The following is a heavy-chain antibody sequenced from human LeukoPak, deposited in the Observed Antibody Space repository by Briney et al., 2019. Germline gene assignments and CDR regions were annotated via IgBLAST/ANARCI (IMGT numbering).Heavy chain of an antibody. CDR2: INPDGGNT. J-gene: IGHJ5*02. CDR3: ARLEYYYDSSGSGT. CDR1: GYTFTNSY. V-gene: IGHV1-46*01. D-gene: IGHD3-22*01. Sequence: ASVKVSCKASGYTFTNSYTHWVRQAPGQVLEWMGLINPDGGNTNYAQNFQGRVTITADKSTSTAYMELSSLRSEDTAVYYCARLEYYYDSSGSGTWGQGTLVTVSS.